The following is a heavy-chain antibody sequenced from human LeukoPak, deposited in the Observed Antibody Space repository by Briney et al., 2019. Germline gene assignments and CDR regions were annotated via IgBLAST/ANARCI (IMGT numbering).Heavy chain of an antibody. CDR3: ARDLVVATGVDYYYYMDV. Sequence: PGGSLRLSCAASGFTFSSYEMNWVRQAPGKGLEWVSSISSSSSYIYYADSVKGRFTISRDNAKNSLYLQMNSLRAEDTAVYYCARDLVVATGVDYYYYMDVWGKGTTVTVSS. CDR1: GFTFSSYE. CDR2: ISSSSSYI. J-gene: IGHJ6*03. V-gene: IGHV3-21*01. D-gene: IGHD5-12*01.